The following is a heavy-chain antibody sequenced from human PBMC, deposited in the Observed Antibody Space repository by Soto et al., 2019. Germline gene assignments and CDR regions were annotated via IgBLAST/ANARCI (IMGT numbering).Heavy chain of an antibody. Sequence: KPSGTLSLTCTVSGGSVSSGSYYWSWIRQPPGKGLEWIGYIYYSGSTNYNPSLKSRVTISVDTSKNQFSLKLSSVTAADTAVYYCAREAGDSGSYSVDYWGQGTLVTVSS. J-gene: IGHJ4*02. CDR3: AREAGDSGSYSVDY. CDR2: IYYSGST. CDR1: GGSVSSGSYY. V-gene: IGHV4-61*01. D-gene: IGHD1-26*01.